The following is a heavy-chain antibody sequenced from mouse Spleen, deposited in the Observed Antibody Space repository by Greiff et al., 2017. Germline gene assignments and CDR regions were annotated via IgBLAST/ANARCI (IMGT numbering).Heavy chain of an antibody. V-gene: IGHV5-4*02. CDR2: ISDGGSYT. CDR1: GFTFSDYY. D-gene: IGHD2-1*01. J-gene: IGHJ4*01. Sequence: EVKLVESGGGLVKPGGSLKLSCAASGFTFSDYYMYWVRQTPEKRLEWVATISDGGSYTYYPDSVKGRFTISRDNAKNNLYLQMSSLKSEDTAMYYCARDGDYGNYVGAMDYWGQGTSVTVSS. CDR3: ARDGDYGNYVGAMDY.